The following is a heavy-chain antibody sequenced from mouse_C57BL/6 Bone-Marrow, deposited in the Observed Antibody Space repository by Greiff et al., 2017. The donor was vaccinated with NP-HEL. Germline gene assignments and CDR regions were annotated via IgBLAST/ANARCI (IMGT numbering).Heavy chain of an antibody. CDR3: ARHPTVVAYYFDY. V-gene: IGHV5-6*01. J-gene: IGHJ2*01. CDR1: GFTFSSYG. CDR2: ISSGGSYT. D-gene: IGHD1-1*01. Sequence: EVQLVESGGDLVKPGGSLKLSCAASGFTFSSYGMSWVRQTPDKRLEWVATISSGGSYTYYPDSVKGRFTISRDNAKNTLYLQMSSLQSEDTAMYYCARHPTVVAYYFDYWGQGTTLTVSS.